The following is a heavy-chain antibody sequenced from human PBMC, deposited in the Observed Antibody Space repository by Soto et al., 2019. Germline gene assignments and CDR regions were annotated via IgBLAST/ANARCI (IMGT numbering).Heavy chain of an antibody. V-gene: IGHV4-59*01. CDR1: GGSMSPYY. CDR3: ARVPGP. Sequence: SETLSLTCTVSGGSMSPYYWSWIRQAPGVGLEWIAYVYYSGYTHYNPSLKSRVTISVDTSKNQLSLKLTSVTAADTAVYYCARVPGPWGQGTLVTVSS. CDR2: VYYSGYT. D-gene: IGHD3-10*01. J-gene: IGHJ5*02.